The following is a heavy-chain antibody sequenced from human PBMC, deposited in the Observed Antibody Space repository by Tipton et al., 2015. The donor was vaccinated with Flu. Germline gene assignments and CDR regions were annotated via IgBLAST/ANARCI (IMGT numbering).Heavy chain of an antibody. Sequence: TLSLTCTVSGGSISSSSYYWTWIRQPAGKGLEWIGQIYTSGSTKYNPSLKSRVTMSLDTSKSHFSLKLSSVTAADTAMYYCARDYGDLNWFDPWGQGTLVTVSS. CDR1: GGSISSSSYY. V-gene: IGHV4-61*09. J-gene: IGHJ5*02. CDR2: IYTSGST. D-gene: IGHD4-17*01. CDR3: ARDYGDLNWFDP.